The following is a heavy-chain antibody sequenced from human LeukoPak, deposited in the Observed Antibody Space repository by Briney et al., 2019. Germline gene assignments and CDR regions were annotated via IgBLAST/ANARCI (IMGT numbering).Heavy chain of an antibody. CDR3: ARAVERYNFWSGYYRTDYYYYMDV. CDR2: IFHSGRA. Sequence: PSETLSLTCTVSGSSINSADYWGWIRQPPGKGLEYIGSIFHSGRAYYNPSLESRIAISMDTSKSQFSLKLDSVTAADTAVYYCARAVERYNFWSGYYRTDYYYYMDVWGKGTTVTVSS. D-gene: IGHD3-3*01. CDR1: GSSINSADY. V-gene: IGHV4-38-2*02. J-gene: IGHJ6*03.